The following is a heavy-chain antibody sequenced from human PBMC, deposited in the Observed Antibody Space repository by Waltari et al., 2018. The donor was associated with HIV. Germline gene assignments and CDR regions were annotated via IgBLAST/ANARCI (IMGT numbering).Heavy chain of an antibody. Sequence: QLQLQESGPGLVKPSETLSLTCTVSGGSISSSSYYWAWIRQPPGKGLEWIGSIYYSGSTYYNPSLKSRVTISVDTSKNQFSLKLSSVTAADTAVYYCATRAGSWYKGSFDYWGQGTLVTVSS. D-gene: IGHD6-13*01. V-gene: IGHV4-39*01. CDR3: ATRAGSWYKGSFDY. CDR1: GGSISSSSYY. J-gene: IGHJ4*02. CDR2: IYYSGST.